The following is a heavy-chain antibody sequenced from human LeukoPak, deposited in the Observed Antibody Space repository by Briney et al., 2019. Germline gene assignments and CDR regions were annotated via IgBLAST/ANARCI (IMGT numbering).Heavy chain of an antibody. CDR1: GGSFSGYY. CDR2: INHSGST. Sequence: SETLSLTCAVYGGSFSGYYWSWLRQPPGKGLEWIGEINHSGSTNYNPSLTSRVTISVDTSKNQFSLKLSSVTAADTAVYYCARERVVTMIVVVPGGFDPWGQGTLVTVSS. D-gene: IGHD3-22*01. V-gene: IGHV4-34*01. J-gene: IGHJ5*02. CDR3: ARERVVTMIVVVPGGFDP.